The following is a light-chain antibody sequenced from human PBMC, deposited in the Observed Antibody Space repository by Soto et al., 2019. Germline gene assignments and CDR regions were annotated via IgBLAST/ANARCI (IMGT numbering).Light chain of an antibody. CDR1: SSDVGSYNL. J-gene: IGLJ1*01. CDR3: CSYAGSSTFYV. V-gene: IGLV2-23*02. CDR2: EVS. Sequence: QSALTQPASVSGSPGQSITISRTGTSSDVGSYNLISWYQQYPGKAPKLMIYEVSKRPSGVSNRFSGSKSGNTASLTISGLQAEDEADYYCCSYAGSSTFYVFGTGTKVTVL.